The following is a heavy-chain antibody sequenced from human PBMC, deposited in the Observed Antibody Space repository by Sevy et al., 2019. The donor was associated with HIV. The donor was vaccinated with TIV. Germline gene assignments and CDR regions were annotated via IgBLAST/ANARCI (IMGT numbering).Heavy chain of an antibody. CDR3: ATDGNSGFNWCFEL. CDR2: FDPEDGET. V-gene: IGHV1-24*01. D-gene: IGHD6-19*01. CDR1: GYTLTELS. J-gene: IGHJ2*01. Sequence: ASVKVSCKVSGYTLTELSMHWVRQAPGKGLEWMGGFDPEDGETIYAQKFQGRVTMTEDTSTDTAYMELSSLRSEDTAVYYCATDGNSGFNWCFELWGRGTLVTLSS.